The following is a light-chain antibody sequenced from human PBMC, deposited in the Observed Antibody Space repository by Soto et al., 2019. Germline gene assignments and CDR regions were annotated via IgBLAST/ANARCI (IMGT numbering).Light chain of an antibody. CDR2: GAS. CDR1: QSVSSNF. Sequence: EIVLTQSPGTLSLSPGERTTLSCRASQSVSSNFLDWYQQKPGQAPRLLIYGASSRATGIPDRFSGSGSGTDFTLTISRLEPEDFAVYYCQQYNNWPQITFGQGNDWRL. J-gene: IGKJ5*01. V-gene: IGKV3-20*01. CDR3: QQYNNWPQIT.